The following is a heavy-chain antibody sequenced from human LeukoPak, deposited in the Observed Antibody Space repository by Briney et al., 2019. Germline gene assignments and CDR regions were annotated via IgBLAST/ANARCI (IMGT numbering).Heavy chain of an antibody. CDR3: ARDSTMVRGGIDY. V-gene: IGHV4-30-2*01. CDR2: IYHSGST. D-gene: IGHD3-10*01. J-gene: IGHJ4*02. CDR1: GGSISSGGYS. Sequence: PSETLSLTCAVSGGSISSGGYSWSWIRQPPGQGLEWIGYIYHSGSTYYNPSLKSRVTISVGRSKNQFSLKLSSVTAADTAVYYCARDSTMVRGGIDYWGQGTLVTVSS.